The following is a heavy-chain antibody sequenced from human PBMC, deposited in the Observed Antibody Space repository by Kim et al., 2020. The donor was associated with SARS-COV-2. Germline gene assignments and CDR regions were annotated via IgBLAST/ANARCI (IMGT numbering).Heavy chain of an antibody. Sequence: GGSLRLSCAASGFTFSSYAMSWVRQAPGKGLEWVSAISGSGGSTYYADSVKGRFTISRDNSKNTLYLQMNSLRAEATAVYYCAKGICGMDDALDIWGQGTMVTVSS. J-gene: IGHJ3*02. CDR3: AKGICGMDDALDI. CDR1: GFTFSSYA. CDR2: ISGSGGST. D-gene: IGHD1-26*01. V-gene: IGHV3-23*01.